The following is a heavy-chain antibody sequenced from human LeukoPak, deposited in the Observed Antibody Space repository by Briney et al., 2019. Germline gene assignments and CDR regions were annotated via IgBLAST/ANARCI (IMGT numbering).Heavy chain of an antibody. V-gene: IGHV3-7*01. CDR1: GFSVSGYW. D-gene: IGHD6-13*01. CDR3: AREWQGGIAAAGTRIEGDY. Sequence: GGSLRLSCAVSGFSVSGYWMTWVRQAPGKGLEWVANIKQDGSEKNYVDSVKGRFTISRDNAENSLFLQTNSLRVEDTAVYYCAREWQGGIAAAGTRIEGDYWGQGTLVAVSS. J-gene: IGHJ4*02. CDR2: IKQDGSEK.